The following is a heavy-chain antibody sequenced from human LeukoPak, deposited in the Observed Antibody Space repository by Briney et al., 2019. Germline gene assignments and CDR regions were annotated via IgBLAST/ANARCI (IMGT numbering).Heavy chain of an antibody. J-gene: IGHJ4*02. CDR2: IYSGRST. CDR3: AKDPVVVVAATHDYFDY. CDR1: GFTVSSND. Sequence: GGSLRLSCAASGFTVSSNDMSWVRQAPGKGLEWVSLIYSGRSTYYADSVKGRFTISRDNSKNTLYLQMNSLRAEDTAVYYCAKDPVVVVAATHDYFDYWGQGTLVTVSS. D-gene: IGHD2-15*01. V-gene: IGHV3-53*01.